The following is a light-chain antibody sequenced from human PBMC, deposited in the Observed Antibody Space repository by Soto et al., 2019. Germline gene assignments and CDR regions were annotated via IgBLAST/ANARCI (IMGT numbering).Light chain of an antibody. Sequence: EIVLTQSPGTLSLSPGERVTLSCRASQSVPANYLAWYQQKPDQAPRLLIYGASNRATGIPDRFSGSGSGTDFTLTVSRLEPEDFAVYYCLQYGTPWWTFGQGARVEIK. CDR1: QSVPANY. CDR2: GAS. J-gene: IGKJ1*01. V-gene: IGKV3-20*01. CDR3: LQYGTPWWT.